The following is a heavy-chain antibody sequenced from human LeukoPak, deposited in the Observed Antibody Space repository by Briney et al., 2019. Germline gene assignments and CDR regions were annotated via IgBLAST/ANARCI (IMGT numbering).Heavy chain of an antibody. CDR2: IYSSGST. J-gene: IGHJ3*02. V-gene: IGHV4-4*07. CDR1: GGSISSYY. D-gene: IGHD3-10*01. CDR3: ARDVGSSDAFDI. Sequence: SSETLSLTCTVSGGSISSYYWGWIRQPAGKGLEWIGRIYSSGSTNYNPSLKSRVTLSVDTSKNQFSLKLSSVTAADTAVYYCARDVGSSDAFDIWGQGTMVIVSS.